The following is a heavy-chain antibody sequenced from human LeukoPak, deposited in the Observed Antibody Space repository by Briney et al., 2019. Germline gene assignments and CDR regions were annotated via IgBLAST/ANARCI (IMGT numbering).Heavy chain of an antibody. Sequence: SETLSLTCTVSGGSINDYYWTWIRQAPGKGLEWLGYISNSGTTDYNPSLKSRVTMSVDTSKDEFSLKVTSVTAADTAMYYCARVVRGAVTSNCFDPWGQGTLVTVSS. CDR3: ARVVRGAVTSNCFDP. CDR2: ISNSGTT. CDR1: GGSINDYY. V-gene: IGHV4-59*01. J-gene: IGHJ5*02. D-gene: IGHD4-17*01.